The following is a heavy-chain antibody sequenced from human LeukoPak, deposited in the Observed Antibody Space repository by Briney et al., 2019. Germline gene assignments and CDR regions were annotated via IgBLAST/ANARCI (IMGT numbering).Heavy chain of an antibody. Sequence: ETLSLTCTVSGGSISSSSYYWGWVRQAPGKGLDWVSVMYSNGNIHYGDSVQGRFTISRDNSKNTLYLQMNSVRAEDMAVYYCARYSGDYGGNIYFFDYWGQGTLVTVSS. CDR2: MYSNGNI. J-gene: IGHJ4*02. CDR3: ARYSGDYGGNIYFFDY. V-gene: IGHV3-53*01. D-gene: IGHD4-23*01. CDR1: GGSISSSSYY.